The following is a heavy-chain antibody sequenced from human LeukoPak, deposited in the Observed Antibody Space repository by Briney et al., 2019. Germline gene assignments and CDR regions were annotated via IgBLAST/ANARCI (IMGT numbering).Heavy chain of an antibody. Sequence: SVKVSCKASGGTFSGYAISWVRQAPGQGLEWMGGIIPIFGTANYAQKFQGRVTITADESTSTAYMELSSLRSEDTAVYYCARDYYDSSGLLGYYYYGMDVWGQGTTVTVSS. V-gene: IGHV1-69*13. CDR3: ARDYYDSSGLLGYYYYGMDV. D-gene: IGHD3-22*01. CDR2: IIPIFGTA. CDR1: GGTFSGYA. J-gene: IGHJ6*02.